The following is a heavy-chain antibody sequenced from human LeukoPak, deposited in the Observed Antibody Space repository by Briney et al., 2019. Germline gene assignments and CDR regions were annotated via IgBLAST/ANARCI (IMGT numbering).Heavy chain of an antibody. CDR2: IYYSGST. V-gene: IGHV4-59*01. Sequence: SETLSLTCTVCIGPISSYYWMWIRQPPGKGLEGIGYIYYSGSTNYNPSLKSRVTISVDTSKNHFYMELSSVTAADTAVYYCARDRRVYCSGGSCYLDDAFDIWGQGTMVTVSS. D-gene: IGHD2-15*01. CDR1: IGPISSYY. J-gene: IGHJ3*02. CDR3: ARDRRVYCSGGSCYLDDAFDI.